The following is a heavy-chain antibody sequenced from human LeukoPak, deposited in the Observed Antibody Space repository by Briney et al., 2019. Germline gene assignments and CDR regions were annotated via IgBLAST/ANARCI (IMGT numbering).Heavy chain of an antibody. Sequence: ASVKVSCKASGYTFTGYYMHWVRQAPGQGLEWMGWINPNSGGTNYAQKFQGRVTMTRDTSISTAYMELRSLRSDDTAVYYCATDHSMANTAWWFDPWGQGTLVTVSS. CDR1: GYTFTGYY. D-gene: IGHD5-24*01. CDR2: INPNSGGT. V-gene: IGHV1-2*02. CDR3: ATDHSMANTAWWFDP. J-gene: IGHJ5*02.